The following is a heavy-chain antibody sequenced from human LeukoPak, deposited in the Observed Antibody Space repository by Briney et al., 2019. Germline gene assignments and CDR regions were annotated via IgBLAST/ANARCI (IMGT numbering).Heavy chain of an antibody. CDR3: ARVSIVATTYFDY. J-gene: IGHJ4*02. CDR2: IYYSGST. Sequence: SETLSLTCTVSGGSISSYYWGWIRQPPGKGLEWIGSIYYSGSTYYNPSLKSRVTISVDTSKNQFSLKLSSVTAADTAVYYCARVSIVATTYFDYWGQGTVVTVSS. D-gene: IGHD5-12*01. V-gene: IGHV4-39*07. CDR1: GGSISSYY.